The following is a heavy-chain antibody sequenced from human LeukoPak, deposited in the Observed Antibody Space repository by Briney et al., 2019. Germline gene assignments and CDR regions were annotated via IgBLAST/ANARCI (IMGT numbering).Heavy chain of an antibody. CDR3: AKGRARPNIVVVPAAQMGSG. Sequence: GGSLRLSCAASGFTFSSYAMRWVRQAPGKGLEWVSAISGSSGYIYYADSLKGRFTISRDNAKNSLYLQMNSLRAEDTAFYYCAKGRARPNIVVVPAAQMGSGGGQGTLVTVSS. CDR2: ISGSSGYI. J-gene: IGHJ4*02. CDR1: GFTFSSYA. V-gene: IGHV3-21*01. D-gene: IGHD2-2*01.